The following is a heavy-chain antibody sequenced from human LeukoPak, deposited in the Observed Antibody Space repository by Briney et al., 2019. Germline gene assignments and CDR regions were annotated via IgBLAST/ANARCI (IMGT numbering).Heavy chain of an antibody. Sequence: GASVKVSCKASGYTFTSYYMHWVRQAPGQGLEWMGIINPSGGSTSYAQKFQGRVTMTRDMSTSTVYMELSSLRSEDTAVYYCARARSDYDFWSGYSNGYYYYYMDVWGKGTTVTVSS. CDR2: INPSGGST. V-gene: IGHV1-46*01. J-gene: IGHJ6*03. CDR1: GYTFTSYY. D-gene: IGHD3-3*01. CDR3: ARARSDYDFWSGYSNGYYYYYMDV.